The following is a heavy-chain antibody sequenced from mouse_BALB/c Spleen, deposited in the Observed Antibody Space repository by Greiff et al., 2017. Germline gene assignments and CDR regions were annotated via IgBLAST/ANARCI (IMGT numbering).Heavy chain of an antibody. Sequence: QVHVKQSGPQLVRPGASVKISCKASGYSFTSYWMHWVKQRPGQGLEWIGMIDPSDSETRLNQKFKDKATLTVDKSSSTAYMQLSSPTSEDSAVYYCARGGPANWDDFAYWGQGTLVTVSA. CDR1: GYSFTSYW. V-gene: IGHV1S127*01. CDR3: ARGGPANWDDFAY. CDR2: IDPSDSET. J-gene: IGHJ3*01. D-gene: IGHD4-1*01.